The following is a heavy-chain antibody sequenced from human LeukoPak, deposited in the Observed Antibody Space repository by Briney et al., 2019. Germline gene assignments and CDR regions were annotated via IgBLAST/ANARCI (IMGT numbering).Heavy chain of an antibody. Sequence: GGSLRLSCAASGFTFSSYWMHWVRQAPGKGLVWVSRINSDGSSTSYADSVKGRFTISRDNAKNTLYLQMNSLRAEDTAVYYCAVSYGSGSYYNDAFDIWGQGTMVTVSS. D-gene: IGHD3-10*01. CDR3: AVSYGSGSYYNDAFDI. CDR2: INSDGSST. CDR1: GFTFSSYW. V-gene: IGHV3-74*01. J-gene: IGHJ3*02.